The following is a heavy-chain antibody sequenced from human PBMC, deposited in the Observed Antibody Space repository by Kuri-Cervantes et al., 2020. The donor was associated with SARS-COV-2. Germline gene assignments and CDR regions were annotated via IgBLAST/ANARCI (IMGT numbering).Heavy chain of an antibody. CDR1: GLTFSSYW. CDR2: INTDGSST. D-gene: IGHD1-7*01. V-gene: IGHV3-74*01. CDR3: ATTMQELWEYYMDV. Sequence: GGSLRLSCAASGLTFSSYWMHWVRQAPGKGLVWVSGINTDGSSTRYADSVKGQFTISRDNAKNTVYLQMNTLRAEDTAVYYCATTMQELWEYYMDVWGKGTTVTVSS. J-gene: IGHJ6*03.